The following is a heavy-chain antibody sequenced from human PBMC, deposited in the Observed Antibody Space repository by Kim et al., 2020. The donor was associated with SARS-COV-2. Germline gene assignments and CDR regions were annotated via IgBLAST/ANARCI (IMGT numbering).Heavy chain of an antibody. J-gene: IGHJ6*02. Sequence: GGSLRLSCAASGFTFSSYAMHWVRQAPGKGLEWVAVISYDGSNKYYADSVKGRFTISRDNSKNTLYLQMNSLRVEDTAVYYCARALIRWGYCDVWGQGTTVTVSS. CDR2: ISYDGSNK. V-gene: IGHV3-30*04. CDR3: ARALIRWGYCDV. CDR1: GFTFSSYA. D-gene: IGHD3-22*01.